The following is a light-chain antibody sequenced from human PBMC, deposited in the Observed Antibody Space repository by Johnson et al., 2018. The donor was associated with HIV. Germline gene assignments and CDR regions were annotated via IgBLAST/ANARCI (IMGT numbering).Light chain of an antibody. CDR1: SSNIGNNY. V-gene: IGLV1-51*01. CDR3: GKWDNSLSATDV. J-gene: IGLJ1*01. Sequence: HSVLTQPPSVSAAPGQRVTISCSGSSSNIGNNYVSWYQQLPGTAPKLLIYDNNKRPSGIPDRFSGSKSGTSATLGITGLQTGDEADYYCGKWDNSLSATDVFGTGTKVTVL. CDR2: DNN.